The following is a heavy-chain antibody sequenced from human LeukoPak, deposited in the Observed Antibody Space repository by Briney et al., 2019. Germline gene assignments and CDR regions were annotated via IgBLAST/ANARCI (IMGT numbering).Heavy chain of an antibody. J-gene: IGHJ6*03. Sequence: SQTLSLTCTVSGGSISSYYWSWIRQPPGKGLEWIGEINHSGSTNYNPSLKSRVTISVDTSKNQFSLKLSSVTAADTAVYYCARMFSSSWYLNMDVWGKGTTVTVSS. CDR3: ARMFSSSWYLNMDV. V-gene: IGHV4-34*01. CDR2: INHSGST. D-gene: IGHD6-13*01. CDR1: GGSISSYY.